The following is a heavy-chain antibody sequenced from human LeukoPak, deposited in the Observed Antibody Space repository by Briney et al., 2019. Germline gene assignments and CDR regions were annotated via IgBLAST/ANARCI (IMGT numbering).Heavy chain of an antibody. D-gene: IGHD2-2*01. Sequence: SETLSLTCTVSGGSISSYYWSWIRQPPGKGLEWIGYIDYSGSTNYNPSLKSRVTISVDTSKNQFSLKLSSVTAADTAVYYCARHLKTGRGYCSSTSCYGHYYYGMDVWGQGTTVTVSS. CDR1: GGSISSYY. J-gene: IGHJ6*02. CDR2: IDYSGST. CDR3: ARHLKTGRGYCSSTSCYGHYYYGMDV. V-gene: IGHV4-59*08.